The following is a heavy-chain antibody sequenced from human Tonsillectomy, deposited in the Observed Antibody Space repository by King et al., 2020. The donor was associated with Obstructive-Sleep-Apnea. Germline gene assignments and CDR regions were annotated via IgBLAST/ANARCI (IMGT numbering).Heavy chain of an antibody. CDR3: VKDKNSGWYVDYFDY. CDR2: INWNSDSI. Sequence: VQLVESGGGLVQPGRSLRLSCAASGFTFEDYAMHWVRQAPGKGLEWVSCINWNSDSIGYADSVKGRFTISRDNAKNSLYLQVNSLRAEDTALYYCVKDKNSGWYVDYFDYWGQGTLVTVSS. CDR1: GFTFEDYA. J-gene: IGHJ4*02. V-gene: IGHV3-9*01. D-gene: IGHD6-19*01.